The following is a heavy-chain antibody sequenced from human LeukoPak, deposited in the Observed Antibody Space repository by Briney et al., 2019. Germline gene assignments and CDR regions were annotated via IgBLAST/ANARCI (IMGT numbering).Heavy chain of an antibody. J-gene: IGHJ3*02. CDR2: LSGSGGST. D-gene: IGHD3-22*01. Sequence: GGSLRLSCAASGFTFSSYAMSWVRQAPGKRLEWVSALSGSGGSTYYADSVKGRFTISRDNSKNTLYLQMNSLRAEDTAVYYCAKEGRGIVVVITSAFDIWGQGTMVTVSS. V-gene: IGHV3-23*01. CDR1: GFTFSSYA. CDR3: AKEGRGIVVVITSAFDI.